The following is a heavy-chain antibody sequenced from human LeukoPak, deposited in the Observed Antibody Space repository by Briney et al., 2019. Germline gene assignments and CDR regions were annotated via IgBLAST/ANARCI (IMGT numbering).Heavy chain of an antibody. Sequence: SETLSLTCAVYGGSFSGYYWSWIRQPPGKGLEWIGEINHSGSTNYNPSLKSRVTISVDTSKNQFSLKLSSVTAADTVVYYCARATYYGSGSYYGRYYYGMDVWGQGTTVTVSS. CDR1: GGSFSGYY. V-gene: IGHV4-34*01. CDR3: ARATYYGSGSYYGRYYYGMDV. J-gene: IGHJ6*02. D-gene: IGHD3-10*01. CDR2: INHSGST.